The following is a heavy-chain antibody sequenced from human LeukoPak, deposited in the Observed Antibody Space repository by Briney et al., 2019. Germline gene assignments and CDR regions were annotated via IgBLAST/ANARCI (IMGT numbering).Heavy chain of an antibody. V-gene: IGHV3-66*01. CDR3: ATHSGGY. D-gene: IGHD3-16*01. Sequence: GGSLRLSCAASEFSVGSNYMTWVRQAPGKGLEWVSLIYSGGSTYYADSVKGRFTISRDNSKNTLYLQMNSLRAEDTAVYYCATHSGGYWGQGTLVTVSS. J-gene: IGHJ4*02. CDR1: EFSVGSNY. CDR2: IYSGGST.